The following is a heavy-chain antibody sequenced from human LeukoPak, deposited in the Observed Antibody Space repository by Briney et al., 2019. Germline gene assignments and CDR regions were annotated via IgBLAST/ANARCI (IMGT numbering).Heavy chain of an antibody. Sequence: PSETLSLTCTVSGGSISSGGYYWTWIRQHPGKGLEWIGSVYYSGSTNYNPSLKSRVTISVDTSKNQFSLNLSSVTAADTAVYYCARLGSYSRTWYGIDYWGQGTLVTVSS. J-gene: IGHJ4*02. V-gene: IGHV4-39*01. D-gene: IGHD6-13*01. CDR3: ARLGSYSRTWYGIDY. CDR1: GGSISSGGYY. CDR2: VYYSGST.